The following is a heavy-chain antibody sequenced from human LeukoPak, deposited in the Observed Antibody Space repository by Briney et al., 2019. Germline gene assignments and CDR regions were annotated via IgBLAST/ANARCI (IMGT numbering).Heavy chain of an antibody. CDR3: ARGYGNDYVWGSYRSDFGY. CDR1: GFTVSSNY. CDR2: IYSGGRT. J-gene: IGHJ4*02. V-gene: IGHV3-53*05. Sequence: GGSLRLSCAASGFTVSSNYMSWVRQAPGKGLEWVSVIYSGGRTYYADSVKGRFTISRDNSKNTLYLQMGSLRAEDMAVYYCARGYGNDYVWGSYRSDFGYWGQGTLVTVSS. D-gene: IGHD3-16*02.